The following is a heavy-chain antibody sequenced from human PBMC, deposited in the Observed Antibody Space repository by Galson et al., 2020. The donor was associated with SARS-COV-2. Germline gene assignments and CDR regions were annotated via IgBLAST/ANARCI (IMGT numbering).Heavy chain of an antibody. D-gene: IGHD3-3*01. CDR2: IRSKAYGGTT. J-gene: IGHJ4*02. CDR3: SRDDFWSGYYRD. V-gene: IGHV3-49*03. Sequence: GESLKISCTASGFTFGDYAMSWFRQAPGKGLEWVGFIRSKAYGGTTEYAASVKGSFTISRDDSKSIAYLQMNSLKTEDTAVDYCSRDDFWSGYYRDWGQGTLVTVSS. CDR1: GFTFGDYA.